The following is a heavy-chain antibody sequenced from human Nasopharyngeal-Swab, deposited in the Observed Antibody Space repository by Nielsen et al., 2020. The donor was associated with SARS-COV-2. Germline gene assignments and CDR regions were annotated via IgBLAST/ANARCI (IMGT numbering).Heavy chain of an antibody. CDR3: ARNEATGFDP. Sequence: SETLSLTCTVSDDSISRGRYHWNWIRQPAGKGLEWIGRIYASGSVNYSPSLNSRVTMSVDTSKHQFSLNLSSVTAADTAVYYCARNEATGFDPWGQGTLVTVSS. CDR1: DDSISRGRYH. J-gene: IGHJ5*02. CDR2: IYASGSV. V-gene: IGHV4-61*02.